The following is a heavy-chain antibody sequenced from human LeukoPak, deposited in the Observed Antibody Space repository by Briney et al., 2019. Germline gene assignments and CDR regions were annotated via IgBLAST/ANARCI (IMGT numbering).Heavy chain of an antibody. CDR3: ARDNSVGDNAWWFDP. V-gene: IGHV1-46*01. CDR2: INPTGGST. CDR1: GYTFTSYG. Sequence: ASVKVSCKASGYTFTSYGISWVRQAPGQGLEWMGLINPTGGSTGYAQKFQGRVTMTRDMSTSTDCMELSSLRSEDTAIYYCARDNSVGDNAWWFDPWGQGTLVTVSS. J-gene: IGHJ5*02. D-gene: IGHD1-26*01.